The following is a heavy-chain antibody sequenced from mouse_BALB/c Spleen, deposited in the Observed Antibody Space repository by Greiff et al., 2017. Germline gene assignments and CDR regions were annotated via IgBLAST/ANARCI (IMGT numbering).Heavy chain of an antibody. D-gene: IGHD3-3*01. V-gene: IGHV1-54*01. J-gene: IGHJ2*01. CDR1: GYAFTNYL. CDR2: INPGSGGT. Sequence: QVQLQQSGAELVRPGTSVKVSCKASGYAFTNYLIEWVKQRPGQGLEWIGVINPGSGGTNYNEKFKGKATLTADKSSSTAYMQLSSLTSDDSAVYFCARDTGSFDYRGQGTTLTVSS. CDR3: ARDTGSFDY.